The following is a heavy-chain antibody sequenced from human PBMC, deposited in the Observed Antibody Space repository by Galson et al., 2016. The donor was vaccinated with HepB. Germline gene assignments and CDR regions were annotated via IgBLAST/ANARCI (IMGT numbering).Heavy chain of an antibody. CDR2: INPSGGST. D-gene: IGHD3-22*01. J-gene: IGHJ6*02. CDR3: ARGADSSSYSYYCGMDV. CDR1: GYTFTSYY. V-gene: IGHV1-46*01. Sequence: SVKVSCKASGYTFTSYYIHWVRQAPGQGLEWVGIINPSGGSTSYPQKFQGRLTLTRDTSTSTVYMELSSLRSEDTAVYYCARGADSSSYSYYCGMDVWGQATTVTVSS.